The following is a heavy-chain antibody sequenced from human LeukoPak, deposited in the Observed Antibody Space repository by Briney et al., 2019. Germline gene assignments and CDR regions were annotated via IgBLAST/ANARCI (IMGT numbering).Heavy chain of an antibody. CDR1: GGSISSYY. CDR2: IYYSGST. D-gene: IGHD5-18*01. CDR3: ARQGGYSYGQLDY. Sequence: SETLSLTCTVSGGSISSYYWSWIRQPPGKGLEWIGYIYYSGSTNYSPSLKSRVTISVDTSKNQFSLKLSSVTAADTAVYYCARQGGYSYGQLDYWGQGTLVTVSS. V-gene: IGHV4-59*08. J-gene: IGHJ4*02.